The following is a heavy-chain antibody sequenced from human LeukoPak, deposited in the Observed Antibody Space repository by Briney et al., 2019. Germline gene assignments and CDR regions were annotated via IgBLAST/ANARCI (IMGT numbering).Heavy chain of an antibody. V-gene: IGHV3-23*01. CDR2: ITNNGGDT. J-gene: IGHJ4*02. CDR3: AKGSASSRPYYFDY. D-gene: IGHD6-6*01. Sequence: GGSLRLSCAASGFTFGSYAMSWVRQAPGKGLDWVSVITNNGGDTYHADSVKGRFTISRDNSKKMLYLQMDSLRVEDTALYYCAKGSASSRPYYFDYWGQGTLVSVSS. CDR1: GFTFGSYA.